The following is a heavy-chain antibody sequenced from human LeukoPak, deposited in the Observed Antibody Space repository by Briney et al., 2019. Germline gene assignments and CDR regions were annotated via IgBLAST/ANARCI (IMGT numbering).Heavy chain of an antibody. D-gene: IGHD2-15*01. Sequence: PSETLSLTCTVSGGSISSSSYYWGWIRQPPGKGLEWIGRIYTSGSTNYNPSLKSRVTISVDTSKNQFSLKLSSVTAADTAVYYCARDRKADTAYYYYYMDVWGKGTTVTVSS. J-gene: IGHJ6*03. CDR2: IYTSGST. CDR1: GGSISSSSYY. V-gene: IGHV4-39*07. CDR3: ARDRKADTAYYYYYMDV.